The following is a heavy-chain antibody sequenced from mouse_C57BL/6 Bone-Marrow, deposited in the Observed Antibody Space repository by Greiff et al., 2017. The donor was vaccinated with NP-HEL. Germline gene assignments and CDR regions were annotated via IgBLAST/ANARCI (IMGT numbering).Heavy chain of an antibody. CDR1: GFTFSDYG. D-gene: IGHD2-1*01. V-gene: IGHV5-15*04. J-gene: IGHJ4*01. CDR2: ISNLAYSI. CDR3: ARRGGNYPYYYAMDY. Sequence: DVHLVESGGGLVQPGGSLKLSCAASGFTFSDYGMAWVRQAPRKGPEWVAFISNLAYSIYYADTVTGRFTISRENAKNTLYLEMSSLRSEDTAMYYCARRGGNYPYYYAMDYWGQGTSVTVSS.